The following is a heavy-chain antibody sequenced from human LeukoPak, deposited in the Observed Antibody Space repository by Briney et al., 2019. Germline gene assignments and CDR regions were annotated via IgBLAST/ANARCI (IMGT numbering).Heavy chain of an antibody. CDR2: IYYSGST. CDR1: GGSIGSYY. J-gene: IGHJ3*02. CDR3: ASSITMIVDDAFDI. V-gene: IGHV4-59*08. D-gene: IGHD3-22*01. Sequence: SETLSLTCTVSGGSIGSYYWSWIRQPPGKGLEWIGYIYYSGSTNYNPSLKSRVTISVDTSKNQFSLKLSSVTAADTAVYYCASSITMIVDDAFDIWGQGTMVTVSS.